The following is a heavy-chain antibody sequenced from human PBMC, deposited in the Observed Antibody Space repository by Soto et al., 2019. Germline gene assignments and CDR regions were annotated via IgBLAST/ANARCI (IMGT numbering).Heavy chain of an antibody. D-gene: IGHD1-26*01. CDR3: ALALGPTTGLDY. CDR2: IYNSGTT. J-gene: IGHJ4*02. Sequence: SETLSLTCSVSGASTVSHYHWTWIRQPPGKGLEWMGYIYNSGTTFYNPSLTSRLSISMDTSGNQFSLELRSVTAAGTAVYYCALALGPTTGLDYWGQGTLVTVPS. V-gene: IGHV4-31*02. CDR1: GASTVSHYH.